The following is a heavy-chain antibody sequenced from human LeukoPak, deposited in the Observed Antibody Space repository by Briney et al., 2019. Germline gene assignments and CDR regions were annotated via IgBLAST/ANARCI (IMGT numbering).Heavy chain of an antibody. CDR3: ATRVGATPYYFDY. Sequence: ASVNVSCKVSGYTLTELSMHWVRQAPGKGLEWMGGFDPEDGETIYAQKFQGRVTMTEDTSTDTAYMELSSLRSEDTAVYYCATRVGATPYYFDYWGQGTLVTVSS. CDR1: GYTLTELS. CDR2: FDPEDGET. D-gene: IGHD1-26*01. J-gene: IGHJ4*02. V-gene: IGHV1-24*01.